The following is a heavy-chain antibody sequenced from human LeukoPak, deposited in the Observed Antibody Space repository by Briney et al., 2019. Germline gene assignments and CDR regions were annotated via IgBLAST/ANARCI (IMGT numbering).Heavy chain of an antibody. CDR2: IKQDGSEK. V-gene: IGHV3-7*01. CDR1: GFTFSSYW. J-gene: IGHJ4*02. D-gene: IGHD4-17*01. CDR3: ARDGRTVPFDY. Sequence: PGGPLRLSCVASGFTFSSYWMSWVRQAPGKGLEWVANIKQDGSEKYYVDSVKGRFTISRDNAKNSLYLQMNSLRAEDTAVYYCARDGRTVPFDYWGQGTLVTVSS.